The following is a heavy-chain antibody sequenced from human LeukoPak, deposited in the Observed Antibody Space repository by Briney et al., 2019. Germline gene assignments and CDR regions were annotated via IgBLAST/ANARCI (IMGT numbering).Heavy chain of an antibody. CDR1: GFTVSSNY. Sequence: GGSLRLSCAASGFTVSSNYMSWVRQAPGKGLEWVSVIFIGGIIHYTDSVKGRFTISRDNSKNTLYLQMNSLRAEDTAVYYCARDGAGYCSGGSCSAYCGGDCSGAFDIWGQGTMVTVSS. J-gene: IGHJ3*02. V-gene: IGHV3-53*01. CDR2: IFIGGII. D-gene: IGHD2-15*01. CDR3: ARDGAGYCSGGSCSAYCGGDCSGAFDI.